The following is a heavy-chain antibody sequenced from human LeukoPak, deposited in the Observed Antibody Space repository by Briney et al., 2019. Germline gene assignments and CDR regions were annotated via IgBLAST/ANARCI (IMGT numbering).Heavy chain of an antibody. D-gene: IGHD2-2*01. CDR3: AGAGCSSTSCQKYFDY. CDR2: INHSGST. CDR1: GGSISSYY. J-gene: IGHJ4*02. Sequence: PSETLSLTCTVSGGSISSYYWSWIRQPPGKGLEWIGEINHSGSTNYNPSLKSRVTISVDTSKNQFSLKLSSVTAADTAVYYCAGAGCSSTSCQKYFDYWGQGTLVTVSS. V-gene: IGHV4-34*01.